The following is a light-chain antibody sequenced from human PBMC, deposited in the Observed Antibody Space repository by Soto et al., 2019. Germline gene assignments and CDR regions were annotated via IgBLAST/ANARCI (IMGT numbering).Light chain of an antibody. CDR1: SSDVGSYNY. V-gene: IGLV2-14*01. Sequence: QSALTQPASVSGSPGQSITISCTGTSSDVGSYNYVSWYQQNPGKAPKLIIHDVSNRPSGVSNRFSGSKSGNTASLTISGXQXEXXANYYCSSYTSTNTLIFGGGTKLTV. CDR3: SSYTSTNTLI. CDR2: DVS. J-gene: IGLJ2*01.